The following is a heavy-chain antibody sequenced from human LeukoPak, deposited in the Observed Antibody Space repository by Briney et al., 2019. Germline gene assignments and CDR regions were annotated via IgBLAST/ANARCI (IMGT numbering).Heavy chain of an antibody. CDR3: TRDLTGTTWSENDY. CDR1: GLSVRGSY. CDR2: IYSGDRT. J-gene: IGHJ4*02. Sequence: GGSLRLSCVASGLSVRGSYMSWVRQAPGKGLEWVSVIYSGDRTYYADSVKGRFTISRHTSKNTLYLQMNNLRADDTAMYYCTRDLTGTTWSENDYWGQGTLVTISS. D-gene: IGHD6-13*01. V-gene: IGHV3-53*01.